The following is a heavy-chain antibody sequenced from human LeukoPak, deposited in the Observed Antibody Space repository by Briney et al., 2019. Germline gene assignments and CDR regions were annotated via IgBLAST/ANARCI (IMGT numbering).Heavy chain of an antibody. J-gene: IGHJ4*02. V-gene: IGHV3-21*01. CDR3: GRGPRGVGPIDY. D-gene: IGHD3-10*01. CDR2: ISSSSDYI. Sequence: NPGGSLRLSCAASGFTFSPYSMNWVRQAPGKGLEWVSSISSSSDYIYYADSVKGRFTISRDNGGNSLYLQMDSLRVEDTAVYYCGRGPRGVGPIDYWGQGTLVTVSS. CDR1: GFTFSPYS.